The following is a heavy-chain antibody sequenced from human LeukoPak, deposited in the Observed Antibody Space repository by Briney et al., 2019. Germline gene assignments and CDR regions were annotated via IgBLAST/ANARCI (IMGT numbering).Heavy chain of an antibody. V-gene: IGHV3-48*01. Sequence: GGSLRLSCAASGFTFRSYWMHWVRQAPGKGLEWVSYISSSSSTMKYADSVKGRFTISRDNDKKSLYLQMNSLRAEDTVVYYCASLILSSVATATTGDFDLWGRGTLVTVSS. D-gene: IGHD4-17*01. J-gene: IGHJ2*01. CDR3: ASLILSSVATATTGDFDL. CDR1: GFTFRSYW. CDR2: ISSSSSTM.